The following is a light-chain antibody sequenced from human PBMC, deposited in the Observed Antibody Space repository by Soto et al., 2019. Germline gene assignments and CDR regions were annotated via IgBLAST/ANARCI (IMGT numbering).Light chain of an antibody. CDR3: QQSYITPYT. V-gene: IGKV1-39*01. J-gene: IGKJ2*01. CDR1: QTISTY. Sequence: DIQMTQSPSSLSASGGDRVTITCRASQTISTYLNWYQQKPGKAPNLLIYAASYLQSGIPSRFSGSRSGTDFTLTISSVEPEDVATYYCQQSYITPYTFGQGTKLEIK. CDR2: AAS.